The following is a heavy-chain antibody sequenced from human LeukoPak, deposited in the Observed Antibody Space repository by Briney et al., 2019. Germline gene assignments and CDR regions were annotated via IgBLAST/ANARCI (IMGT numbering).Heavy chain of an antibody. J-gene: IGHJ4*02. CDR2: IYSSGIT. Sequence: SETLSLTCTVSGDSISSSYWSWIRQPAGKGLEWIRRIYSSGITNYNPSLNSRVTMSLDTSKNQFSLKLNSVTAADTALYYCARLNNRVLFDSWGRGTLVTVSS. D-gene: IGHD1-14*01. CDR3: ARLNNRVLFDS. CDR1: GDSISSSY. V-gene: IGHV4-4*07.